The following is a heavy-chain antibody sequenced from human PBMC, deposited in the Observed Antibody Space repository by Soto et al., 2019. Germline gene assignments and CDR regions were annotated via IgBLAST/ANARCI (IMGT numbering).Heavy chain of an antibody. CDR3: TTDDPINKY. CDR2: IKSRTDGGTT. V-gene: IGHV3-15*01. CDR1: GFIFSNAW. Sequence: GSLRLSCAASGFIFSNAWMSWVRQAPGKGLEWVGRIKSRTDGGTTDYAAPVKGRFIISRDDSKNTLYLQMDSLKTEDTALYYCTTDDPINKYWGQGTLVTVSS. J-gene: IGHJ4*02.